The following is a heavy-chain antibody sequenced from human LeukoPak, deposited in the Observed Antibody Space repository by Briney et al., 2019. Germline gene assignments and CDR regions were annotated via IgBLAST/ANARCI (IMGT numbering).Heavy chain of an antibody. CDR3: VRNLAVAGTCFDS. CDR1: GFTFSRHW. Sequence: GGSLRLSCAASGFTFSRHWVTWVRQAPGKGLEWVANIKEDGSDRNYVASVRGRFTISRDNAESSLYLQMNSLRAEDTAVYYCVRNLAVAGTCFDSWGQGTLVTVSS. V-gene: IGHV3-7*03. J-gene: IGHJ4*02. CDR2: IKEDGSDR. D-gene: IGHD6-19*01.